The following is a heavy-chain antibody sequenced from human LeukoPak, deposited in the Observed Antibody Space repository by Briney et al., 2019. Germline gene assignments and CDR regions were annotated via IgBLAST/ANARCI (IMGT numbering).Heavy chain of an antibody. J-gene: IGHJ5*02. CDR2: MYTSGST. Sequence: PSETLSLTCTVPGGSISSYYWSWIRQPAGKGLEWIGRMYTSGSTNYNPSLKNRGTMAVDTSKIQFSLKLSSVTAADTAVYYCARAILDTAMVITTNGLDPWGQGTLVTVSS. CDR1: GGSISSYY. CDR3: ARAILDTAMVITTNGLDP. D-gene: IGHD5-18*01. V-gene: IGHV4-4*07.